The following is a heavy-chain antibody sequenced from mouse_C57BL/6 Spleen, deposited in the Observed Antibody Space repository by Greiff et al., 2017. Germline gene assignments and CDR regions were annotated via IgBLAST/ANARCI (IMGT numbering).Heavy chain of an antibody. V-gene: IGHV1-55*01. Sequence: QVQLQQPGAELVKPGASVTMSCKASGYTFTSYWITWVKQRPGHGLEWIGDIYPGSGSTNYNEKFKSKATLTVDTSSSASYMQLSSLTSEDSAVYYITRDSSGYPAWFAYWGQGTLVTVSA. CDR1: GYTFTSYW. J-gene: IGHJ3*01. D-gene: IGHD3-2*02. CDR3: TRDSSGYPAWFAY. CDR2: IYPGSGST.